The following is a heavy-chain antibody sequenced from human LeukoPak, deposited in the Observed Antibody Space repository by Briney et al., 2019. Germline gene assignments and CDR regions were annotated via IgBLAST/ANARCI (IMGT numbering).Heavy chain of an antibody. CDR3: AEVVLSGDYYYYYGMDV. D-gene: IGHD1-26*01. Sequence: GGSLRLSCAASGFTFSSYAMSWVRQAPGKGLEWVSAISGSGGSTYYADSVKGRLTISRDNSKNTLYLQMNSLRAEDTAVYDCAEVVLSGDYYYYYGMDVWGQGKTVTVSS. CDR2: ISGSGGST. CDR1: GFTFSSYA. J-gene: IGHJ6*02. V-gene: IGHV3-23*01.